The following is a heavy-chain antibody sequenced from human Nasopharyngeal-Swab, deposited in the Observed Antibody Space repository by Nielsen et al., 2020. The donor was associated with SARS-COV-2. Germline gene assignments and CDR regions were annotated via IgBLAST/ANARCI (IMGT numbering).Heavy chain of an antibody. Sequence: GGSLRLSCAASGFTFSSYAMSWVRQAPGKGLKWVATISSGGGGTYHADPVKGRFSISRDNSKNTLYLQMNSLRAEDTAVYHCAKGDYSDYFFDYWGQGTLVTVSS. V-gene: IGHV3-23*01. CDR2: ISSGGGGT. D-gene: IGHD4-11*01. J-gene: IGHJ4*02. CDR3: AKGDYSDYFFDY. CDR1: GFTFSSYA.